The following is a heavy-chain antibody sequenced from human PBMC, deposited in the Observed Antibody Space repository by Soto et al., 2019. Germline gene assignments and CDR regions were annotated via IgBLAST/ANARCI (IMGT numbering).Heavy chain of an antibody. D-gene: IGHD6-13*01. CDR3: VRRHVSATGIDWFDP. J-gene: IGHJ5*02. Sequence: ASVKVSCKASGYTFTSYGIHWVRQAPGQRLEWMGWVNAANGDTKYSPKFQGRVTITRDTSASTAYMELSSLRSEDTAVYYCVRRHVSATGIDWFDPWGQGTLVTVSS. V-gene: IGHV1-3*01. CDR2: VNAANGDT. CDR1: GYTFTSYG.